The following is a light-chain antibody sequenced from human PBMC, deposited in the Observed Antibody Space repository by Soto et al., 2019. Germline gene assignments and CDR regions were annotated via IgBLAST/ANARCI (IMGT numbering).Light chain of an antibody. CDR2: RHN. Sequence: QSALTQPPSASGTPGQRVTISCSGSSSNIGSYYVYWYQQLPGTAPKLLIYRHNQRASGVPDRFSGSKSGTSASLAISGLRSEDEADYYCAAWDDSLSGRVFGGGTKLTVL. V-gene: IGLV1-47*01. J-gene: IGLJ3*02. CDR1: SSNIGSYY. CDR3: AAWDDSLSGRV.